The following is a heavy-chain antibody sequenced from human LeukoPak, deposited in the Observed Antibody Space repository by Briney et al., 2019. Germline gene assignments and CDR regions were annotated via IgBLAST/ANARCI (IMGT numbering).Heavy chain of an antibody. CDR2: IIPIFGTA. CDR1: GGTFSSYA. Sequence: SVKVSCKASGGTFSSYAISWVRQAPGQGLEWMGGIIPIFGTANYAQKFHGRVTITADESTSTAYMELSSLRSEDTAVYYCARDGEAEGRRPRPYYYYYMDVWGKGTTVTVSS. D-gene: IGHD3-10*01. J-gene: IGHJ6*03. CDR3: ARDGEAEGRRPRPYYYYYMDV. V-gene: IGHV1-69*13.